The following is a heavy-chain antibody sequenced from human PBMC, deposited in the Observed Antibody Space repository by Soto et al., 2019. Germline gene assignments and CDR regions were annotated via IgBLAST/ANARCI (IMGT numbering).Heavy chain of an antibody. Sequence: SVKVSCKASGFDFGSFGIQFLRQTRGRGLEWIGWIIVASGRTNYARQFQGRVAFSRDMSSTTAYMDLYDLKSDDTAVYFCSADHPHTAIGWPVWGQGTTVTVSS. V-gene: IGHV1-58*02. CDR3: SADHPHTAIGWPV. CDR1: GFDFGSFG. CDR2: IIVASGRT. J-gene: IGHJ6*02.